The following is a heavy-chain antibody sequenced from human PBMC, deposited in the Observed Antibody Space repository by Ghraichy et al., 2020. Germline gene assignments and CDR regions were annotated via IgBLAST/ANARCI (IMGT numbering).Heavy chain of an antibody. J-gene: IGHJ4*02. CDR2: IYHSGST. CDR3: ARDETSSGSYGIDY. V-gene: IGHV4-38-2*02. CDR1: GYSISSGYY. D-gene: IGHD3-10*01. Sequence: SETLSLTCAVSGYSISSGYYWGWIRQPPGKGLEWIGSIYHSGSTYYNPSLKSRVTISVDTSKNQFSLKLSSVTAADTAVYYCARDETSSGSYGIDYWGQVTLVTVSS.